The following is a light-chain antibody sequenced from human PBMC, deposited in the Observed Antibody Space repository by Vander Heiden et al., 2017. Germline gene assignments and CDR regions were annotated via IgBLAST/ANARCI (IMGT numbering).Light chain of an antibody. CDR3: SSYTSSSTLDVV. V-gene: IGLV2-14*01. Sequence: QSALTQPASVSGSPGQSITISCTGTSSDVGGYNYVSWYQQHPGKAPKLMIYDVSNRPSGVSNRFSCSKSGNTASLTISGLQAEDEADYYCSSYTSSSTLDVVFGGGTKLTGL. J-gene: IGLJ2*01. CDR1: SSDVGGYNY. CDR2: DVS.